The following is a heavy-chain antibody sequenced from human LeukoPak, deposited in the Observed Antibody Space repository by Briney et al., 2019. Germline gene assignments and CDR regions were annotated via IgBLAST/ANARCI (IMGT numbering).Heavy chain of an antibody. Sequence: SETLPLTCAVYGGSFSGYYWSWIRQPPGKGLEWIGEINHSGSTNYNPSLKSRVTISVDTSKNQFSLKLSSVTAADTAVYYCARRVSTMIVVVIGVFDYWGQGTLVTVSS. D-gene: IGHD3-22*01. CDR2: INHSGST. V-gene: IGHV4-34*01. CDR3: ARRVSTMIVVVIGVFDY. J-gene: IGHJ4*02. CDR1: GGSFSGYY.